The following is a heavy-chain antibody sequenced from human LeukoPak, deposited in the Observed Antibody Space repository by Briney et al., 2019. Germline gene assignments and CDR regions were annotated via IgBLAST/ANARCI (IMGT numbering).Heavy chain of an antibody. CDR1: GVHLSRCA. CDR2: ISGGNGNP. CDR3: AKFYDILTGYFDD. Sequence: GGSLRLSCSAAGVHLSRCAMSWVPESPGLGPELFSAISGGNGNPYHAYYADSVRGRFTISRDSSKTTLYLQVNSLRAEDTAVYYCAKFYDILTGYFDDWGQGTLVTVFS. D-gene: IGHD3-9*01. V-gene: IGHV3-23*01. J-gene: IGHJ4*02.